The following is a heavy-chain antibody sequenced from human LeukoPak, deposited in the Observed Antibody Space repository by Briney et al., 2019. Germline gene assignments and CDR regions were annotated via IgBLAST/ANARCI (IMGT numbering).Heavy chain of an antibody. J-gene: IGHJ6*02. V-gene: IGHV3-48*03. D-gene: IGHD2-15*01. CDR2: ISSSGSAI. CDR1: GFTFSSYE. CDR3: ARDLGYCSGGSCYSDYYYYYGMDV. Sequence: PGGSLRLSCAASGFTFSSYEMNWVRQAPGKGLEWVSYISSSGSAIHYADSVKGRFTISRDNAKNSLYLQMNSLRAEDTAVYYCARDLGYCSGGSCYSDYYYYYGMDVWGQGTTVTVSS.